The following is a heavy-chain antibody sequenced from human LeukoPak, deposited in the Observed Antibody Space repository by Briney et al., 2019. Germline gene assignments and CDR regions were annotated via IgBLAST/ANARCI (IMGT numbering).Heavy chain of an antibody. J-gene: IGHJ6*03. D-gene: IGHD3-10*01. Sequence: ASVKVSCKASGYTFTSYGISWVRQAPGQGLEWMGWISAYNGNTNYAQKLQGRVTMTTDTSTSTAYMELRSLRAEDTAVYYCARDGGFGYGSGSYVVYYYYTDVWGKGTTVTVSS. V-gene: IGHV1-18*01. CDR3: ARDGGFGYGSGSYVVYYYYTDV. CDR2: ISAYNGNT. CDR1: GYTFTSYG.